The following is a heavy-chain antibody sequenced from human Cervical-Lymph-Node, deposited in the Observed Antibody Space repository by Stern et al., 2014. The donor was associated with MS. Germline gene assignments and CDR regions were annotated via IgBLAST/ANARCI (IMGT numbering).Heavy chain of an antibody. CDR2: IWLDGINP. V-gene: IGHV3-33*01. J-gene: IGHJ4*02. D-gene: IGHD6-13*01. CDR3: ASAYSSSHYYFDY. Sequence: VQLVESGGGVVQPGRSLRLSCAASGFSFSRHAMHWVLQAPGKGLEWVALIWLDGINPYYAEAVTGRFTISRDNFKNTLYLQMNSLRAEDTAVYYCASAYSSSHYYFDYWGQGTLVTVSS. CDR1: GFSFSRHA.